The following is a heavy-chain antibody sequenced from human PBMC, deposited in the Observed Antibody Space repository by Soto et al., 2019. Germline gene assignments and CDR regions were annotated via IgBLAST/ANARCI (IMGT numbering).Heavy chain of an antibody. V-gene: IGHV3-21*01. Sequence: ESGGGLVKPGGSLRLSCAASGFSFSNYGMNWVRQAPGKGLEWVSSISSSSSYISYADSVKGRFTISRDNAKNSVYLQMNSLRAEDTAVYYCARSDCTGTSCYVVWFDPWGQGTLVTVSS. CDR3: ARSDCTGTSCYVVWFDP. J-gene: IGHJ5*02. D-gene: IGHD2-2*01. CDR1: GFSFSNYG. CDR2: ISSSSSYI.